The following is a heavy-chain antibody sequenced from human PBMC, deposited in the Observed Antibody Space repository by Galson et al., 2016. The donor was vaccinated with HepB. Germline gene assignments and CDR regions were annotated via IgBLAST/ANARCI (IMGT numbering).Heavy chain of an antibody. Sequence: SLRLSCAASGFTFSNYAMHWVRQAPGKGLEWVAIISYNGSYKNYSDSVKGRFTISRDNSNNTLHLQMHSLRVEDTALYYCARDSYCTRTICYPYYFDFWGQGTLVAVSS. D-gene: IGHD2-2*01. J-gene: IGHJ4*02. CDR2: ISYNGSYK. CDR1: GFTFSNYA. CDR3: ARDSYCTRTICYPYYFDF. V-gene: IGHV3-30*04.